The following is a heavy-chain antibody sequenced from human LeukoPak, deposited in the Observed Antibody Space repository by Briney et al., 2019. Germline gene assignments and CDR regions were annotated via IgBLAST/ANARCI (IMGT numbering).Heavy chain of an antibody. CDR3: TRDRGNWGSVF. V-gene: IGHV3-48*03. J-gene: IGHJ4*02. D-gene: IGHD7-27*01. CDR2: ISNSGSSI. Sequence: GGSLRLSCAASGFTFSTYVVNWVRQAPGKGLEWLSHISNSGSSIYYADSVKGRFTISRDNAKKTLYLQLNNLRAEDSAVYYCTRDRGNWGSVFWGQGTQVIVSS. CDR1: GFTFSTYV.